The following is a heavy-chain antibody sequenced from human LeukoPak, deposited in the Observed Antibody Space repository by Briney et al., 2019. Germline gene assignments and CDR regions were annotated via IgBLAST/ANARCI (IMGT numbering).Heavy chain of an antibody. CDR2: VGPDGGTT. V-gene: IGHV3-64*01. J-gene: IGHJ4*02. CDR3: ARGAQLTDY. Sequence: GGSLRLSCAASGFTFYTYGMHWVRQAPGKGLEYVSGVGPDGGTTYYAKSVKGRFTISRDNSKSMVYLQMGSLTADDMAVYYCARGAQLTDYWGQGTLVTVSS. CDR1: GFTFYTYG. D-gene: IGHD6-13*01.